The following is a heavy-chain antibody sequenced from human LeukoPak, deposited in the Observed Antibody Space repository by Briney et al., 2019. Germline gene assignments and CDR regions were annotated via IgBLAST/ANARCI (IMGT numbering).Heavy chain of an antibody. J-gene: IGHJ4*01. V-gene: IGHV4-61*02. D-gene: IGHD3-10*01. CDR3: ARGTGSLFY. CDR1: GDSISNGTYY. Sequence: PSQTLSLTCTVSGDSISNGTYYWNWIRQPAGKGLEWIGRIYSTGSTNYNPSLKSRVTISVDTSKNEFSLELSSVTAADTAVYYCARGTGSLFYWGHGILVTVSS. CDR2: IYSTGST.